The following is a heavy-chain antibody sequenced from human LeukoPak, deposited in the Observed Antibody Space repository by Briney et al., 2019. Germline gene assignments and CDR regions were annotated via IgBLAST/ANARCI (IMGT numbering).Heavy chain of an antibody. J-gene: IGHJ6*03. CDR2: IYYSGTT. CDR3: ARTRGGYYYYYMDV. V-gene: IGHV4-59*12. CDR1: GGSISSYY. Sequence: PSETLSLTCNVSGGSISSYYWSWIRQPPGKGLEWIGYIYYSGTTKYNPSLKSRVTISVDTSKNQFSLKLSSVTAADTAVYYCARTRGGYYYYYMDVWGKGTTVTISS.